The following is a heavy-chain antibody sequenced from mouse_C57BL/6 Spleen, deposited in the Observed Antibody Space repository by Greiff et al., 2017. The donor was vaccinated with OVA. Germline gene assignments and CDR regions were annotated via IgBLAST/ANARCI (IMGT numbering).Heavy chain of an antibody. CDR2: IYPGSGST. D-gene: IGHD2-3*01. CDR1: GYTFTSYW. J-gene: IGHJ3*01. CDR3: ARSYDGFAWFAY. V-gene: IGHV1-55*01. Sequence: VQLQQPGAELVKPGASVKMSCKASGYTFTSYWITWVKQRPGQGLEWIGDIYPGSGSTNYNEKFKSKAALTVDTSSSTAYMQLSSLTSEDSAVYYCARSYDGFAWFAYWGQGTLVTVSA.